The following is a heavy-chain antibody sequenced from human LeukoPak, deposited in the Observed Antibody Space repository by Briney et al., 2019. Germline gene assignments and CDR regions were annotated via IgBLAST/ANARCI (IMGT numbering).Heavy chain of an antibody. CDR3: AKEGGISSSGWYYFDY. CDR2: ISYDGSNK. CDR1: GFTFSSYG. J-gene: IGHJ4*02. D-gene: IGHD6-19*01. Sequence: GGSPRLSCAASGFTFSSYGMHWVRQAPGKGLEWVAVISYDGSNKYYADSVKGRFTISRDNSKNTLYLQMNSLRAEDAAVYYCAKEGGISSSGWYYFDYWRQGTLVTVSS. V-gene: IGHV3-30*18.